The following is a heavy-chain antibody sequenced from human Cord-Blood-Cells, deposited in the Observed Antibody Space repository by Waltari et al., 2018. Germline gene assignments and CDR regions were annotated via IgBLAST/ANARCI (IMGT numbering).Heavy chain of an antibody. Sequence: QMQLVQSGPEVKKPGTSVKVSCKASGFTFTSSAVQWVRQARGPRLEWIGWIVVGSGNTNYAQKFQERVTITRDMSTSTAYMELSSLRSEDTAVYYCAAWYSSSWYFDYWGQGTLVTVSS. CDR2: IVVGSGNT. J-gene: IGHJ4*02. CDR3: AAWYSSSWYFDY. V-gene: IGHV1-58*01. CDR1: GFTFTSSA. D-gene: IGHD6-13*01.